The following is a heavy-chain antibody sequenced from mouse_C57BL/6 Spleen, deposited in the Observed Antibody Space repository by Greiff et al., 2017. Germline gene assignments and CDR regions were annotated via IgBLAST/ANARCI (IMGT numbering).Heavy chain of an antibody. V-gene: IGHV14-3*01. CDR3: GCSNYSTPDY. CDR1: GFTFTNTY. J-gene: IGHJ2*01. CDR2: IDTANGNT. Sequence: VQLQQSVAELVRPGASVKLSCTASGFTFTNTYMHWVKQRPEQGLEWIGKIDTANGNTKYAPKFQGKATITADTSSNTAYLQLSSLTSEDSAIYYGGCSNYSTPDYWGQGTTLTVSA. D-gene: IGHD5-1*01.